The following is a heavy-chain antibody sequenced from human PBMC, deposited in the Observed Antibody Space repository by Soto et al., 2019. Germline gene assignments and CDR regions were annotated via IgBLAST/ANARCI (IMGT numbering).Heavy chain of an antibody. J-gene: IGHJ3*02. D-gene: IGHD3-22*01. Sequence: PSEPLSLTFTVSGGSISSSSYYWGWIRQPPGKGLEWIGYIYHSGSTYYNPSLKSRVTISVDRSKNQFSLKLSSVTAADTAVYYCARGGTEDDYDSSGIDVFDSWGQGTRVSVAS. CDR3: ARGGTEDDYDSSGIDVFDS. V-gene: IGHV4-39*07. CDR1: GGSISSSSYY. CDR2: IYHSGST.